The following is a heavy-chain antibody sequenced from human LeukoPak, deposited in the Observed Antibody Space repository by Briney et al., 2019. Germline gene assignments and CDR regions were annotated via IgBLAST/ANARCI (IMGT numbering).Heavy chain of an antibody. D-gene: IGHD2-2*02. V-gene: IGHV3-23*01. CDR3: ARARPAQQLDPGYYFDY. Sequence: PGGSLRLSCAASGFTFNIYAMSWVRQAPGKGLQWVSAISNSGRNTYYADSVKGRFTISRDNSKNTLYLQMNSLRAEDTAVYYCARARPAQQLDPGYYFDYWGQGTLVTVSS. J-gene: IGHJ4*02. CDR2: ISNSGRNT. CDR1: GFTFNIYA.